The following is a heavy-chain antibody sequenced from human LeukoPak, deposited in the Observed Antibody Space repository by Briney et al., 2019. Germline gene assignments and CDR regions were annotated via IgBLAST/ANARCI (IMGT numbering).Heavy chain of an antibody. CDR3: ARVYGSGSYYNGYYYYYMDV. J-gene: IGHJ6*03. V-gene: IGHV4-59*08. CDR1: GGSISSYY. CDR2: IYYSGYT. Sequence: PSETLSLTCTISGGSISSYYWNWIRQPPGKGLEWIGYIYYSGYTNYNPSLKSRVTISVDTSKNQFSLKLSSVTAADTAVYYCARVYGSGSYYNGYYYYYMDVWGKGTTVTISS. D-gene: IGHD3-10*01.